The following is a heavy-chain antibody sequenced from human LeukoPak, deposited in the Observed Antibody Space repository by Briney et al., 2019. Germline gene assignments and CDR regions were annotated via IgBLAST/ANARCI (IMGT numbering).Heavy chain of an antibody. D-gene: IGHD3-22*01. V-gene: IGHV4-31*03. Sequence: PSETLSLTCTVSGGSISSSSYYWSWIRQHPGKGLEWIGYIYYSGSTYYNPSLKSRVTISVDTSKNQFSLKLSSVTAADTAVYYCARVFDDSSGYYYDEYFQHWGQGTLVTVSS. CDR2: IYYSGST. J-gene: IGHJ1*01. CDR1: GGSISSSSYY. CDR3: ARVFDDSSGYYYDEYFQH.